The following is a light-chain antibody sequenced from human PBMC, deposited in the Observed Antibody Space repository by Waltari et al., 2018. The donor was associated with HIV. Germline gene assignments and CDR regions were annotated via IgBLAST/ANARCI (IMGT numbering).Light chain of an antibody. CDR1: QSVLYSSNNKNY. V-gene: IGKV4-1*01. CDR3: QQYYSTPLT. CDR2: WAS. Sequence: DIVMTQSPDSLAVSLGERGTINCKSRQSVLYSSNNKNYLAWYQQKPGQPPKLLIYWASTRESGVPDRFSGSGSGTDFTLTISSLQAEDVAVYYCQQYYSTPLTFGGGTKVEIK. J-gene: IGKJ4*01.